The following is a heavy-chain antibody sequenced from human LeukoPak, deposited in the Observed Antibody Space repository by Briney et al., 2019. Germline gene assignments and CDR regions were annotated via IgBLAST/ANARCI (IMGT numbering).Heavy chain of an antibody. CDR3: ARGRSITLLRGVAMSDGFDI. CDR1: GFTFSNYG. J-gene: IGHJ3*02. D-gene: IGHD3-10*01. CDR2: TDTSGNYI. Sequence: PGGSLRLSCTASGFTFSNYGMNWVRQAPGKGLEWVSFTDTSGNYIYYGDSVKGRFTISRDNAKNLVFLQTNGLRAEDTAVYYCARGRSITLLRGVAMSDGFDIWGQGAMVAVSS. V-gene: IGHV3-21*01.